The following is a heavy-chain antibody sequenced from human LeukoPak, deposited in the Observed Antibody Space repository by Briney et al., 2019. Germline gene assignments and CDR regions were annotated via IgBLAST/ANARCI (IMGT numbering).Heavy chain of an antibody. D-gene: IGHD1-26*01. V-gene: IGHV4-39*01. J-gene: IGHJ4*02. Sequence: PSETLSLTCTVSGGSISGSSYYWGWIRQPPGKGLEWIGSIYYSGSTYYNPSLKSRVTISVDTSKNQFSLKLSSVTAADTAVYYCARGSSGSYWEVYFDYWGQGTLVTVSS. CDR1: GGSISGSSYY. CDR2: IYYSGST. CDR3: ARGSSGSYWEVYFDY.